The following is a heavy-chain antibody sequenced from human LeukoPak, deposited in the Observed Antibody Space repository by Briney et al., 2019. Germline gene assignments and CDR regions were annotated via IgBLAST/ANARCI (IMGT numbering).Heavy chain of an antibody. J-gene: IGHJ6*02. CDR2: ISSSSSNI. Sequence: PGGSLRLSCAASGFTFSTYGMNWVRQAPGNGLEWVSYISSSSSNIDYADSVKGRFTISRDNVKNSLYLQMNSLRAEDTAVYYCARVRPGSVDVWGQGTTVTVSS. D-gene: IGHD3-10*01. CDR3: ARVRPGSVDV. CDR1: GFTFSTYG. V-gene: IGHV3-48*01.